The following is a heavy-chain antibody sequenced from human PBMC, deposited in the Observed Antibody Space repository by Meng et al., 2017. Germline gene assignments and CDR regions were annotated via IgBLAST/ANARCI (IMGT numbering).Heavy chain of an antibody. J-gene: IGHJ4*02. Sequence: QVQRARAGAEAKKPGASWKVSCKAFGYSFTSYGISWVRQAPGQGLEWMGWISAYNGNTNYAQKLQGRVTMTTDTSTSTAYMELRSLRSDDTAVYYCARGGIAVAIDYWGQGTLVTVSS. V-gene: IGHV1-18*01. D-gene: IGHD6-19*01. CDR1: GYSFTSYG. CDR3: ARGGIAVAIDY. CDR2: ISAYNGNT.